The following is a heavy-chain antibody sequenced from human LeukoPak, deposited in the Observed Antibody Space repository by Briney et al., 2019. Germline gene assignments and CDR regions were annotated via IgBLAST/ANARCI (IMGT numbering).Heavy chain of an antibody. V-gene: IGHV3-66*01. D-gene: IGHD3-10*01. CDR2: IYSGGDT. Sequence: PGGSLRLSCAASGFTVSNNYMNWVRQAPGKGLEWVSLIYSGGDTHYADSVKGRFTISRDNAKNTLYPQMNSLRAEDTAVYYCARDVRSSGSWGQGTLVTVSS. J-gene: IGHJ4*02. CDR3: ARDVRSSGS. CDR1: GFTVSNNY.